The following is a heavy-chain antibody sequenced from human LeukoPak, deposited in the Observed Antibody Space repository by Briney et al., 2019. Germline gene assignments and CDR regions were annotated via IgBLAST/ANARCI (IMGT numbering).Heavy chain of an antibody. J-gene: IGHJ4*02. V-gene: IGHV3-21*01. CDR2: ISSSSSYI. Sequence: PGGSLRLSCAASGFTFSSYSMNWVRQAPGKGLEWVSSISSSSSYIYYADSVKGRFTISRDNAKNSLYLQMNSLRAEDTAVYYCARYGHGSYSRPFDYWGQGTLVTVSS. CDR3: ARYGHGSYSRPFDY. D-gene: IGHD1-26*01. CDR1: GFTFSSYS.